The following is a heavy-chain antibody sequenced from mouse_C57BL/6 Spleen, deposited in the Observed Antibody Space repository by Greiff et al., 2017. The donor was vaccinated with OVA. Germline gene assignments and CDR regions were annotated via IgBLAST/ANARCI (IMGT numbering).Heavy chain of an antibody. Sequence: VQLQQPGAELVRPGTSVKLSCKASGYTFTSYWMHWVKQRPGQGLEWIGVIDPSDSYTNYNQKFNGKATLTVDTSSSTAYMQLSSLTSEDSAVYYCARSGSSYDYAMDYWGQGTSVTVSS. CDR1: GYTFTSYW. CDR3: ARSGSSYDYAMDY. J-gene: IGHJ4*01. CDR2: IDPSDSYT. D-gene: IGHD1-1*01. V-gene: IGHV1-59*01.